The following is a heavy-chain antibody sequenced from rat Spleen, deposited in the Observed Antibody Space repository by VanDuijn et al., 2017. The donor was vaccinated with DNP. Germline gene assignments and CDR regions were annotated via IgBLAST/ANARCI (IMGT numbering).Heavy chain of an antibody. V-gene: IGHV5-20*01. Sequence: EVQLVESGGGLVQPGRSLKLSCAASGFIFSDYYMAWVRQAPTKGLEWVAYIRFDGGSTYYGDSVKGRFTISRDNAKSSLYLQMNSLKSEDTATYYCGKNTGYYFDHWGQGVMVTVSS. CDR3: GKNTGYYFDH. CDR2: IRFDGGST. J-gene: IGHJ2*01. CDR1: GFIFSDYY. D-gene: IGHD4-1*01.